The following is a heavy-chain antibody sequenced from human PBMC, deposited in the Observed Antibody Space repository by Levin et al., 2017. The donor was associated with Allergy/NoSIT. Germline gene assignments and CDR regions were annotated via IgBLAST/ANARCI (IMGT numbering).Heavy chain of an antibody. CDR3: AAYISLVRGVPKYYFDY. CDR2: ISAHNGNT. V-gene: IGHV1-18*01. J-gene: IGHJ4*02. CDR1: GYTFISYG. D-gene: IGHD3-10*01. Sequence: ASVKVSCKASGYTFISYGFSWVRQAPGQGLEWMGWISAHNGNTNYAQNLQGRVTMTTDTSTSTAYMELRSLRSYDTAVYYCAAYISLVRGVPKYYFDYWGQGTLVTVSS.